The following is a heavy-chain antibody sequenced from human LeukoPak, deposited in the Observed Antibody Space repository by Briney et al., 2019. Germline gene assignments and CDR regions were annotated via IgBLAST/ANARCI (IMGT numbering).Heavy chain of an antibody. D-gene: IGHD3-22*01. CDR3: TRGSIAYYYMDV. V-gene: IGHV4-59*01. J-gene: IGHJ6*03. CDR1: GGSISSYY. CDR2: IYYSGST. Sequence: PSETLSLTCTVSGGSISSYYWSWIRQPPGKGLEWIGYIYYSGSTNYNPSLKGRRVTISVDTSKNQFSLKLSSVTAADTAVYYCTRGSIAYYYMDVWGKGTTATISS.